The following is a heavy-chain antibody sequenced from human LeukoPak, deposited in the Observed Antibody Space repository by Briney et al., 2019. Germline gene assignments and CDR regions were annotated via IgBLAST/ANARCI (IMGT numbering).Heavy chain of an antibody. CDR2: INTDGSST. CDR3: AKPLTTHDWYFDL. V-gene: IGHV3-74*01. Sequence: GGSLRLSCAASGFTFTRYWMHWVRQAPGKGLVWVSRINTDGSSTAYADSVKGRFAISRDNAKNTVYLQMNSLRAEDTAVYYCAKPLTTHDWYFDLWGRGTLVTVSS. CDR1: GFTFTRYW. D-gene: IGHD4-11*01. J-gene: IGHJ2*01.